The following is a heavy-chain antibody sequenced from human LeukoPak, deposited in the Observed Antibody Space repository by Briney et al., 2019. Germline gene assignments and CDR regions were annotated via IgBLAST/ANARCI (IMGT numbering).Heavy chain of an antibody. J-gene: IGHJ2*01. V-gene: IGHV4-59*01. CDR3: ARDRPATENWYFDL. CDR2: IFYNGNT. Sequence: PSETLSLTCTVSGGSISPYSWSWIRQPPGKGLEWIGYIFYNGNTNFNPSLKSRVTISLDTSKNQFSLKPSSMTAADTAMYYCARDRPATENWYFDLWGRGTLVTVSS. D-gene: IGHD1-26*01. CDR1: GGSISPYS.